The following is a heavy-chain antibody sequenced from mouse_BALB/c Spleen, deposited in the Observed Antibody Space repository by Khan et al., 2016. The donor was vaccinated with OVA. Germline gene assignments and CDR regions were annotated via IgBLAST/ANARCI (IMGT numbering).Heavy chain of an antibody. CDR1: GSTFTSYW. CDR2: IGPGSGST. V-gene: IGHV1S41*01. CDR3: SRTYYPGGGLYAIDY. J-gene: IGHJ4*01. Sequence: DLVKPGASVKLSCKASGSTFTSYWINWIKQRPGQGLEWIGRIGPGSGSTFFNEMFKGMAILTVETSYSTAYIQLSSLSSEDSAVNFSSRTYYPGGGLYAIDYRGQGTSVTVSS. D-gene: IGHD1-1*02.